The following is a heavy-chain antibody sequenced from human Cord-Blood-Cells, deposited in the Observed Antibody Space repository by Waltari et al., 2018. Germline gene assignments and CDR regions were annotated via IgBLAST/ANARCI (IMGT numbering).Heavy chain of an antibody. V-gene: IGHV1-69*06. J-gene: IGHJ6*02. D-gene: IGHD4-17*01. CDR3: ARVTSGDYVSGMDV. CDR2: IIPIVGTE. CDR1: GGTFSSYA. Sequence: QVQLVQSGAEVKKPGSSVKVSCKASGGTFSSYAISWVRQAPVQGLEWMGGIIPIVGTENYAQRFQGRATITADKSTSTAYMELSSLRSEDTAVYYCARVTSGDYVSGMDVWGQGTTVTVSS.